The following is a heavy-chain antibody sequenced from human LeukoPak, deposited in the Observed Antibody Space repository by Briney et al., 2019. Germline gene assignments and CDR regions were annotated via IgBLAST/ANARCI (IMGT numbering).Heavy chain of an antibody. D-gene: IGHD3-10*01. J-gene: IGHJ4*02. CDR2: IYSGGST. CDR3: ASALWFGELLSDY. Sequence: PGGSLRLSCAASGFTVSSNYMSWVRQAPGKGLEWVSVIYSGGSTYYADSVKGRFTISRDNSKNTLYLQMNSLRAEDTAVYYCASALWFGELLSDYWGQGTLVTVSS. CDR1: GFTVSSNY. V-gene: IGHV3-53*01.